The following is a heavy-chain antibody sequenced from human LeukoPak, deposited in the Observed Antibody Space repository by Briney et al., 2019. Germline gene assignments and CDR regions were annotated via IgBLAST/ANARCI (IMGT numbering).Heavy chain of an antibody. J-gene: IGHJ6*02. CDR3: ARDQDGMDV. V-gene: IGHV1-46*01. Sequence: ASVKASCKASGYTFTSYGISWVRQAPGQGLEWMGIINPSGGSTSYAQKFQGRVTMTRDTSTSTVYMEPSSLRSEDTAVYYCARDQDGMDVWGQGTTVTVSS. CDR2: INPSGGST. CDR1: GYTFTSYG.